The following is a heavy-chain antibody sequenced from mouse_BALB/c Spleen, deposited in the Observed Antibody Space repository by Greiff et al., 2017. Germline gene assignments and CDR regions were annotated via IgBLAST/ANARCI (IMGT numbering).Heavy chain of an antibody. CDR2: IDPENGDT. CDR1: GFNIKDYY. Sequence: EVQLQQSGAELVRSGASVKLSCTASGFNIKDYYMHWVKQRPEQGLEWIGWIDPENGDTEYAPKFQGKATMTADTSSNTAYLQLSSLTSEDTAVYYCNAITTAMYFDVWGAGTTVTVSS. V-gene: IGHV14-4*02. J-gene: IGHJ1*01. CDR3: NAITTAMYFDV. D-gene: IGHD1-2*01.